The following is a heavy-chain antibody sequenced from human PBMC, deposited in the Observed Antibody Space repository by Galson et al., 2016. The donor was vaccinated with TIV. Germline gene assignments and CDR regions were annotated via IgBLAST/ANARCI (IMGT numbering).Heavy chain of an antibody. CDR2: MHQSGSS. CDR1: GFSIASGYF. D-gene: IGHD2-15*01. CDR3: ARDCTSSTCRIYYYGMDV. J-gene: IGHJ6*02. Sequence: ETLSLTCTVSGFSIASGYFWGWIRQPPGKGLEWLGNMHQSGSSYYNPSLKSRLTISVDTSKNQFSLALRSVTAADSAVYYCARDCTSSTCRIYYYGMDVWGQGTTVTVSS. V-gene: IGHV4-38-2*02.